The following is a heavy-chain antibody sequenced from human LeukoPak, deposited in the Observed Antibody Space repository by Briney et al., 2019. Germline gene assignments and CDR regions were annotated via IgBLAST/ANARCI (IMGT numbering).Heavy chain of an antibody. Sequence: SETLSLTCAVYGGSFSGYYWSWIRQPPGKGLEWIGEINHSGSTNYNPSLKSRVTISVDTSKNQFSLKLSSVTAADTAVYYCATEDFDIWGQGTMVTVSS. CDR2: INHSGST. CDR3: ATEDFDI. CDR1: GGSFSGYY. J-gene: IGHJ3*02. V-gene: IGHV4-34*01.